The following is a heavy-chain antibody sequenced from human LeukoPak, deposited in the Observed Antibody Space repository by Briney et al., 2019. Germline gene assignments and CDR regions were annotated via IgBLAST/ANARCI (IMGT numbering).Heavy chain of an antibody. D-gene: IGHD5-24*01. CDR2: IDHSGST. J-gene: IGHJ2*01. CDR1: GGSIINSNW. V-gene: IGHV4-4*02. CDR3: ARGLVEMATWYFDL. Sequence: SGTLSLTCAVSGGSIINSNWWSWVRQPPGKGLEWIGEIDHSGSTSYNPSLKSRATMSVDRSQNQFSLRLSTVTAADTAVYYCARGLVEMATWYFDLWGRGTLVTVSS.